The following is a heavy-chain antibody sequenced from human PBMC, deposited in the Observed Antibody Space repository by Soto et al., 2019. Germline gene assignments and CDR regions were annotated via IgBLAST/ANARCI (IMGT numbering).Heavy chain of an antibody. V-gene: IGHV1-3*01. CDR3: ARSFVVVTAFDY. CDR2: INAGNGNT. Sequence: ASVKVSCKASGYTFTSYAMHWVRQAPGQRLEWMGWINAGNGNTKYSQKFQGRVTITRDTSANTAYMELSSLRSEDTAVYYCARSFVVVTAFDYWGQGTLVTVSA. D-gene: IGHD2-21*02. J-gene: IGHJ4*02. CDR1: GYTFTSYA.